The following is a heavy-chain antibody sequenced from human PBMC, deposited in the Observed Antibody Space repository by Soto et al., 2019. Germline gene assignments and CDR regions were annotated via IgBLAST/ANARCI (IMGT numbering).Heavy chain of an antibody. CDR2: IIRISGIA. J-gene: IGHJ6*02. V-gene: IGHV1-69*08. D-gene: IGHD2-2*01. CDR3: AREDRDRETGLVPAAIDGMDG. Sequence: QVQLVQSGAEVKKPGSSVKVSCKASGGTFSRYSITWVRQAPGHGLEWIGRIIRISGIASYAKKFQGRVTITADESTSKAYMELRSLRSEDTAVYYCAREDRDRETGLVPAAIDGMDGWGQGTTVTVSS. CDR1: GGTFSRYS.